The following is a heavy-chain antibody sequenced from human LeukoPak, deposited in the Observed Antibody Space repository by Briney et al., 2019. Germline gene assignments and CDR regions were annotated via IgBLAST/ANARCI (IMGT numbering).Heavy chain of an antibody. D-gene: IGHD6-13*01. CDR2: IYPGDSDT. CDR3: VRFGLTSSLDY. V-gene: IGHV5-51*01. Sequence: GESLKISCKGSGYSFTSYWIGWVRQMPGKGLEWMGLIYPGDSDTRYSPSFQGQVTFSVDASISTAYLQLSGLRASDTAIYYCVRFGLTSSLDYWGQGTPVTVSS. CDR1: GYSFTSYW. J-gene: IGHJ4*02.